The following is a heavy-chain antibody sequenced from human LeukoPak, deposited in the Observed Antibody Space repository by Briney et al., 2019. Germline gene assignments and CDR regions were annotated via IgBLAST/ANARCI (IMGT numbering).Heavy chain of an antibody. J-gene: IGHJ4*02. CDR3: AIWGEDSSGFPWDY. CDR1: GFTFSSYE. CDR2: IYSGGST. D-gene: IGHD3-22*01. V-gene: IGHV3-66*02. Sequence: GSLRLSCAASGFTFSSYEMNWVRQAPGKGLEWVSVIYSGGSTYYADSVKGRFTISRDNSKNTLYLQMNSLRAEDTAVYYCAIWGEDSSGFPWDYWGQGTLVTVSS.